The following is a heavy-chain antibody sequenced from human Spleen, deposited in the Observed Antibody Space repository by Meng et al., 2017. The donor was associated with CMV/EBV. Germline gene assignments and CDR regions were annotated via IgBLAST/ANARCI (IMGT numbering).Heavy chain of an antibody. D-gene: IGHD2-15*01. CDR2: IKQDGSEK. Sequence: GESLKISCAASGFTFSSYWMRWVRQAPGKGLEWVANIKQDGSEKYYVDSVKGRFTISRDNAKNSLYLQMNSLRAEDTAVYYCARDDMHGVRVFDYWGQGTLVTVSS. CDR3: ARDDMHGVRVFDY. CDR1: GFTFSSYW. J-gene: IGHJ4*02. V-gene: IGHV3-7*01.